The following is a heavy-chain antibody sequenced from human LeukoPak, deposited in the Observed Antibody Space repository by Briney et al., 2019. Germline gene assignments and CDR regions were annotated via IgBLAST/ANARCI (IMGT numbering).Heavy chain of an antibody. Sequence: NPSETLSLTCTVSGGAISSYYWSWIRQPPGEGLEWIAFIYYSGRTNYNPSLKSRDSISVDTSKNQCSLRLSSVTAADTAVYYCARHAIYSGGYSYWFDPWGLGTLVTVSS. CDR2: IYYSGRT. D-gene: IGHD1-26*01. V-gene: IGHV4-59*08. CDR3: ARHAIYSGGYSYWFDP. CDR1: GGAISSYY. J-gene: IGHJ5*02.